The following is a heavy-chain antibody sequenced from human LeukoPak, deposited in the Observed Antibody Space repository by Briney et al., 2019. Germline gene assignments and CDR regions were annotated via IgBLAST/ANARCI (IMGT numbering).Heavy chain of an antibody. D-gene: IGHD1-26*01. V-gene: IGHV3-30*02. J-gene: IGHJ4*02. CDR3: AKALVGATGY. Sequence: GGSLRLSCAASGFTFSSYGMHWVRQAPGKGLEWVAFIRYDGSNKYYADSVKGRFTISRDNSKNTLYLQMNGLRAEDTAVYYCAKALVGATGYWGQGTLVTVSS. CDR1: GFTFSSYG. CDR2: IRYDGSNK.